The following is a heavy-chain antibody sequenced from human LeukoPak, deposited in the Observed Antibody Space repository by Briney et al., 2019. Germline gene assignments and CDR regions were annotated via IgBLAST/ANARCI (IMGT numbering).Heavy chain of an antibody. CDR3: ARLAVCSSTSCYRLYYYYMDV. J-gene: IGHJ6*03. D-gene: IGHD2-2*01. CDR1: GGSFSGYY. V-gene: IGHV4-34*01. Sequence: SETLSLTCAVYGGSFSGYYWSWIRQPPGKGLEWIGEINHSGSTNYNPSLKSRVTISVDTSKNQFSLKLSSVTAADTAVYYCARLAVCSSTSCYRLYYYYMDVWGKGTTVTVSS. CDR2: INHSGST.